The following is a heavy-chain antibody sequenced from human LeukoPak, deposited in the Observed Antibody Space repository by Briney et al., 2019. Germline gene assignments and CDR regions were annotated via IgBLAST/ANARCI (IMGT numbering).Heavy chain of an antibody. V-gene: IGHV4-59*01. CDR2: IYYGGSA. D-gene: IGHD6-6*01. CDR3: ARVLDSYYYYYGMDV. CDR1: GGSISSYY. J-gene: IGHJ6*02. Sequence: PSETLSLTCTVSGGSISSYYWSWIRQPPGKGLEWIGYIYYGGSANCNPSLKSRVTISVDTSKNQFSLKLSSVTAADTAVYYCARVLDSYYYYYGMDVWGQGTTVTVSS.